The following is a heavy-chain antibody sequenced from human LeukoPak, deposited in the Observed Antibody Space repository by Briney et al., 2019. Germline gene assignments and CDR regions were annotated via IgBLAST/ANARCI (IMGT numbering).Heavy chain of an antibody. D-gene: IGHD2-2*01. CDR2: IIPIFGTA. Sequence: SVKVSCKASGGTFSSYAISWVRQAPGQGLEWMGGIIPIFGTANYAQEFQGRVTITTDESTSTAYMELSSLRSEDTAVYYCARGYCSSTSCPDAFDIWGQGTMVTVSS. CDR3: ARGYCSSTSCPDAFDI. J-gene: IGHJ3*02. V-gene: IGHV1-69*05. CDR1: GGTFSSYA.